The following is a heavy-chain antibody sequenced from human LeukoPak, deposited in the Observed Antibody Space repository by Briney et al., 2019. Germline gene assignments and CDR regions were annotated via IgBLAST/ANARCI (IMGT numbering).Heavy chain of an antibody. CDR2: IKQDGSEI. CDR3: ARWGFLAALDY. D-gene: IGHD6-6*01. J-gene: IGHJ4*02. V-gene: IGHV3-7*01. CDR1: GFTFSTYW. Sequence: PGGSLRLSCAASGFTFSTYWMSWVRQAPGKGLEWVANIKQDGSEIYYVDSVKGRFTISRDNAKNSLYLQMSSLIAEDTAVYYCARWGFLAALDYWGQGTLVTVSS.